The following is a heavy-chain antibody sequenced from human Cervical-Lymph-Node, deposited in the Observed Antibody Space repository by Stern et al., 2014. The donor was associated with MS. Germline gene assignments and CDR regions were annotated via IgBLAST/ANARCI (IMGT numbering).Heavy chain of an antibody. J-gene: IGHJ4*02. V-gene: IGHV4-59*08. CDR3: ARLSTAVDF. CDR1: GGSISSRY. CDR2: ISHSGDT. Sequence: QVQLQESGPGLVKPSETLSLTCAVSGGSISSRYWGWIRQPPGKGLEWIGLISHSGDTKYNPSPKSRVTISPEPPKNQFSPQATTVTAADTAVYYCARLSTAVDFWGQGTLVTVSS.